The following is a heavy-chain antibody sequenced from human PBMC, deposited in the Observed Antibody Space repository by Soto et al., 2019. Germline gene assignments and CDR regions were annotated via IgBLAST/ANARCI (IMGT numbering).Heavy chain of an antibody. CDR2: IIPIFGTA. D-gene: IGHD1-26*01. V-gene: IGHV1-69*13. CDR3: ARDLSSGSPSPGVY. CDR1: GGTFSSYA. Sequence: SVKVSCKASGGTFSSYAISWVRQAPGQGLEWMGGIIPIFGTANYAQKFQGRVTITADESTSTAYMELSSLRSEDTAVYYCARDLSSGSPSPGVYWGQGTLVTVSS. J-gene: IGHJ4*02.